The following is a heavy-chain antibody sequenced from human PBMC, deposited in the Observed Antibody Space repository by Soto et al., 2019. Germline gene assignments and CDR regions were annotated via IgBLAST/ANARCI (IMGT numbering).Heavy chain of an antibody. J-gene: IGHJ4*02. D-gene: IGHD2-2*01. V-gene: IGHV4-4*02. CDR2: IYHVGFT. CDR3: ARVRPPTSTRPAAVLYCFDY. Sequence: QVHLQESGPGLVKPSGTLSLTCGVSGASVSSSHWWTWVRQPPGKGLEWIGEIYHVGFTSYNPSLKSRVIMSMDHSRNQFSLKMSSVTAADTAVYYCARVRPPTSTRPAAVLYCFDYWGQGSLVTVSS. CDR1: GASVSSSHW.